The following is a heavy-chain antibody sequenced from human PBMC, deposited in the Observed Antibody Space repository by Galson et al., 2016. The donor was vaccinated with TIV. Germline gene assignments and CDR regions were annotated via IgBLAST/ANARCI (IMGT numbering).Heavy chain of an antibody. V-gene: IGHV1-69*04. CDR2: IIPILGMT. Sequence: SVKVSCKASGGTFSSYALSWVRQAPGQGLEWMGRIIPILGMTNYAQRFQGRVTNTADRSATTAYMELNSLRSEDTAVYYCARSPHSAYGTFSDYWGQGTLVTVSS. D-gene: IGHD5-12*01. CDR1: GGTFSSYA. J-gene: IGHJ4*02. CDR3: ARSPHSAYGTFSDY.